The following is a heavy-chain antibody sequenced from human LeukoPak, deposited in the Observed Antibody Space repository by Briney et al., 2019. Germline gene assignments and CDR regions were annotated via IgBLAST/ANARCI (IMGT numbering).Heavy chain of an antibody. J-gene: IGHJ4*02. CDR2: ISYDGSNK. CDR1: GFTFSSYA. D-gene: IGHD5-18*01. Sequence: GRSLRLSCAASGFTFSSYAMHWVRQAPGKGLEWVAVISYDGSNKYYADSVKGRFTISRDNSKNTLYLQMNSLRAEDTAVYYCAKSGYRYGRGGDYFDYWGQGTLVTVSS. V-gene: IGHV3-30*07. CDR3: AKSGYRYGRGGDYFDY.